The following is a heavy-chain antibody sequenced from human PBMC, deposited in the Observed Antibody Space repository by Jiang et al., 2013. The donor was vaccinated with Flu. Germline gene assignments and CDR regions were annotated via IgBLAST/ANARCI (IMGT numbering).Heavy chain of an antibody. Sequence: VQLVESGGGVVQPGRSLRLSCSASGFTFHNYGMHWVRQAPGKGLDWVAVVFYDGNKKYYGDSVRGRFTISRDNSKNTVYLQMNNLRADDTAVYYCARDSVRPTPRLDYWGQGTLVTVSS. CDR1: GFTFHNYG. V-gene: IGHV3-33*01. D-gene: IGHD2-15*01. CDR3: ARDSVRPTPRLDY. CDR2: VFYDGNKK. J-gene: IGHJ4*02.